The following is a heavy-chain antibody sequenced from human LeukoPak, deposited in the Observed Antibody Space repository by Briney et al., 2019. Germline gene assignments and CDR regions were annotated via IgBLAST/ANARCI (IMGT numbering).Heavy chain of an antibody. Sequence: SETLSLTCTVPGDSISYYYWSWIMQPPGKGLEWIGKIYYSGNTNYNPSLKSRVTISVDTSKNQFSLKLSSVTAADTAVYYCARVRGYSYDSSDFDYWGQGTLVTVSS. CDR1: GDSISYYY. D-gene: IGHD5-18*01. CDR3: ARVRGYSYDSSDFDY. V-gene: IGHV4-59*01. J-gene: IGHJ4*02. CDR2: IYYSGNT.